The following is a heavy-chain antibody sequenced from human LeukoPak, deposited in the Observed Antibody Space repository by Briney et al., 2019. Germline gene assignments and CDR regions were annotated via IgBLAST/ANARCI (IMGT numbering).Heavy chain of an antibody. Sequence: GASVKVSCKASGYTFTSYAMHWVRQAPGQRLEWMGWINAGNGNTKYSQKFQGRVTITRDTSASTAYMELSSLRSEDTAVYYCARARRFLECLPHGWFAPGGQGTLVPVSS. J-gene: IGHJ5*02. D-gene: IGHD3-3*01. V-gene: IGHV1-3*01. CDR2: INAGNGNT. CDR3: ARARRFLECLPHGWFAP. CDR1: GYTFTSYA.